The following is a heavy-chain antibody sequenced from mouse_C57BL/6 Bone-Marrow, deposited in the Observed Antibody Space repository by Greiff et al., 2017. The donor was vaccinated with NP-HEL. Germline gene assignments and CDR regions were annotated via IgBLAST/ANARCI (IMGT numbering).Heavy chain of an antibody. V-gene: IGHV3-6*01. D-gene: IGHD2-3*01. J-gene: IGHJ2*01. Sequence: EVQLVESGPGLVKPSPSLSLTCSVTGYSITSGYYWNWIRQFPGNKLEWMGYISYDGSNNYNPSLKNRISITRDTSKNQFFLKLNSVTTEDTATYYCARDDGYYVGDWGQGTTLTVSS. CDR3: ARDDGYYVGD. CDR1: GYSITSGYY. CDR2: ISYDGSN.